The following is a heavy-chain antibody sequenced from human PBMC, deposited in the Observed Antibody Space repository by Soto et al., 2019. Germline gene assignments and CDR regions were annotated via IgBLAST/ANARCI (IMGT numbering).Heavy chain of an antibody. D-gene: IGHD3-22*01. Sequence: QPGGSLRLSCAASGFTFSSYAMGWVRQAPGKGLEWVSGISGSGGSTYYADSVTGRFTISRDNSRNTLFLQMDSLRAEDTAVYYCAKDEPNYYDSSGYYGGEAFDFWGHGTLVTVSS. CDR1: GFTFSSYA. V-gene: IGHV3-23*01. CDR2: ISGSGGST. J-gene: IGHJ3*01. CDR3: AKDEPNYYDSSGYYGGEAFDF.